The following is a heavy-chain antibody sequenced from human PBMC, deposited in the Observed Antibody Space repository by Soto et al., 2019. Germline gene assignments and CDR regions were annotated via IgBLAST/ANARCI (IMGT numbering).Heavy chain of an antibody. V-gene: IGHV5-51*01. J-gene: IGHJ1*01. CDR1: GYDFTRYW. Sequence: EVQMVQSEAEVKKPGESLTIYCEGLGYDFTRYWIGWVRQMPGKGLEWMGILYPGDLDTRYSTSFQGQATISVDTSSTPACLPWRSGQAADLGMYYCAPQMIDGECFRHWGQGTLVPVSS. D-gene: IGHD2-21*01. CDR3: APQMIDGECFRH. CDR2: LYPGDLDT.